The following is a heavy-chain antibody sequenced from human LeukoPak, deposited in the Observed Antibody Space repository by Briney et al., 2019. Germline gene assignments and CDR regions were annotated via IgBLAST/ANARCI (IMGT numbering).Heavy chain of an antibody. CDR1: RFNLGTYW. CDR2: ISESGGGT. J-gene: IGHJ4*02. V-gene: IGHV3-23*01. Sequence: GGSLRLSCVASRFNLGTYWMTWVRQVPGKGLEWVSGISESGGGTFYADSVKGRFTISRDNSKNTLFLQMNSLRSEDTAVYYCAKVGIGWVAFENWGQGTQVTVSS. D-gene: IGHD1-1*01. CDR3: AKVGIGWVAFEN.